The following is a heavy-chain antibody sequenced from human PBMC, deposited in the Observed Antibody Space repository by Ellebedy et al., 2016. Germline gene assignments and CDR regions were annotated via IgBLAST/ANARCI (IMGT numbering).Heavy chain of an antibody. CDR2: LSGGGERT. V-gene: IGHV3-23*01. D-gene: IGHD2/OR15-2a*01. CDR1: GFIFRSYA. J-gene: IGHJ4*02. Sequence: GESLKISCAASGFIFRSYAMGWVRQAPGKGLEWVSTLSGGGERTDYADSVKGRFTISRDNSKNTLHLQMNSLRAEDTAVYYCAKASAISHSYYFDNWGQGILVTVS. CDR3: AKASAISHSYYFDN.